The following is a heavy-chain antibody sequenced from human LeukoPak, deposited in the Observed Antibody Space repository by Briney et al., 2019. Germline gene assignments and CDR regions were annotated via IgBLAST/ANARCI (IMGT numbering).Heavy chain of an antibody. CDR1: GFTFSNYA. D-gene: IGHD2-2*01. J-gene: IGHJ4*02. Sequence: GGSLRLSCAASGFTFSNYAMSWVRQAPGKGLEWVSGINVSGGSTFYADSVRGRFTISRDNSKNTLYLQMNSLRAEDTAVYYCAKDQYCTSTSCYVGYWGREPWSPSPQ. CDR2: INVSGGST. CDR3: AKDQYCTSTSCYVGY. V-gene: IGHV3-23*01.